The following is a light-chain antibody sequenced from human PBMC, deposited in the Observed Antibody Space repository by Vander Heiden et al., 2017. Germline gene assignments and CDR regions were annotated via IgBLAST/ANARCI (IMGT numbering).Light chain of an antibody. J-gene: IGKJ4*01. CDR1: QSVLYSSNNKNY. CDR2: WAS. V-gene: IGKV4-1*01. CDR3: QLYDCTPGLT. Sequence: DIVMTQSPDSLAVSLGERATINCKSSQSVLYSSNNKNYLAWYQQKPGQPPKLLIYWASTRESGVPDRFSGTGSGTDFTLTMRSRQAEDVAVYYCQLYDCTPGLTFGGGTRVEIK.